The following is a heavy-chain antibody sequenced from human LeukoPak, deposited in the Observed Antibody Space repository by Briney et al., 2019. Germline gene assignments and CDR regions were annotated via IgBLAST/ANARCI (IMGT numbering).Heavy chain of an antibody. CDR3: AKNGVRGAYCTGGTCYPYFYYYMDV. CDR1: GFTFSDYA. D-gene: IGHD2-15*01. J-gene: IGHJ6*03. CDR2: ISGGSSGST. V-gene: IGHV3-23*01. Sequence: GGSLRLSCAASGFTFSDYAMSWVRQAPGKGLEWLSVISGGSSGSTYYADSVTGRFTISRDNSKNTLYLQMNSLRAEDTAIYYCAKNGVRGAYCTGGTCYPYFYYYMDVWGKGTTVTI.